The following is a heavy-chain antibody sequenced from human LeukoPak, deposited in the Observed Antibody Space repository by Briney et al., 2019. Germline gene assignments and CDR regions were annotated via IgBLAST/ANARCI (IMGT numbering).Heavy chain of an antibody. Sequence: GRSLRLSCAASGFTFSSYAMHWVRQAPGKGLEWVAVISYDGSNKYYADSVKGRFTISRDNSKNTLHLQMNSLRAEDTAIYYCAKIGANVGFWGQGNLVTVSS. J-gene: IGHJ4*02. V-gene: IGHV3-30*04. CDR2: ISYDGSNK. CDR3: AKIGANVGF. CDR1: GFTFSSYA. D-gene: IGHD4/OR15-4a*01.